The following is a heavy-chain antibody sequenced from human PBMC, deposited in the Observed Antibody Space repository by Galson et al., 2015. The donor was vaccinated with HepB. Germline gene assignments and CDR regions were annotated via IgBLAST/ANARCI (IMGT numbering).Heavy chain of an antibody. CDR2: MNPNSGDI. D-gene: IGHD3-10*01. CDR1: GYTFTSYH. J-gene: IGHJ4*02. CDR3: ARAGRDGSGGYPDY. Sequence: SVKVSCKASGYTFTSYHIIWVRQATGQGLEWMGWMNPNSGDIGYVQKFQGRVTMTTITSISTAYMELSSLRSEDTAVYYCARAGRDGSGGYPDYWGQGTLVTVSS. V-gene: IGHV1-8*01.